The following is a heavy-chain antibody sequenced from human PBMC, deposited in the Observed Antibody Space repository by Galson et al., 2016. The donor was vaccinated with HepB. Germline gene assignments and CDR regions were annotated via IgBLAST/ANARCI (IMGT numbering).Heavy chain of an antibody. D-gene: IGHD1-26*01. Sequence: SLRLSCAASGFTFNNYGMTWVRQAPGKGLEVVSSISRSGDSTDYADSVKGRFTISRDNPKNTLSLQMNSLRVEDTAVYYCVQGSTAPAVWGKGTTVIVSS. CDR1: GFTFNNYG. J-gene: IGHJ6*04. CDR2: ISRSGDST. V-gene: IGHV3-23*01. CDR3: VQGSTAPAV.